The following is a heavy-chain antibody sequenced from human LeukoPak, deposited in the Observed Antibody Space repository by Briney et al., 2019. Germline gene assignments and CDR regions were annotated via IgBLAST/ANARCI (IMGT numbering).Heavy chain of an antibody. D-gene: IGHD3-22*01. CDR1: GFTFSSYA. V-gene: IGHV3-23*01. Sequence: GGSLRLSCAASGFTFSSYAMSWVRQAPGKGLEWVSAISGSGGSTYYADSVKGRFTISRDNSKNTLYRQMNSLRAEDTAVYYCAKVGGQYYYDSSGYYFDYWGQGTLVTVPS. CDR2: ISGSGGST. CDR3: AKVGGQYYYDSSGYYFDY. J-gene: IGHJ4*02.